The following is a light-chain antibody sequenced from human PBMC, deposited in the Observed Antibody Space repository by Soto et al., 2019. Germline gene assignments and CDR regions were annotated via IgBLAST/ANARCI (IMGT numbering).Light chain of an antibody. CDR1: QSVSSN. CDR3: QQYDKWPRT. CDR2: GAS. V-gene: IGKV3-15*01. J-gene: IGKJ1*01. Sequence: EIVMTQSPATLSVSPGERPTLSCRASQSVSSNLAWYQQTRGQAPRLLIYGASTRATGVPARFSGSGSGTEFTLTISNLQSEDFAVYHCQQYDKWPRTFGQGTKVDIK.